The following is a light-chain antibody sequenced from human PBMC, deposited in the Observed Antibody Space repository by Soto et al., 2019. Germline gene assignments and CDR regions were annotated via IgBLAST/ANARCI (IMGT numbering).Light chain of an antibody. V-gene: IGKV3-11*01. CDR1: QSVSTY. J-gene: IGKJ3*01. CDR2: DAS. CDR3: QQRSNWL. Sequence: DIVLTQSPATLSLSPGERATLSCRASQSVSTYAAWYQQKPGQAPRLLIYDASNRTTGIPARFGGSGSGTDFTLTIFSLEPVDFEVYYCQQRSNWLFGHATKVDIK.